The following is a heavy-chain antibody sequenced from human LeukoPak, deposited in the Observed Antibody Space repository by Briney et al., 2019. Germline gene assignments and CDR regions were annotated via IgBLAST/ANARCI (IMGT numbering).Heavy chain of an antibody. CDR3: AKSQQLVLDAFDI. CDR1: GFTFSSYG. Sequence: GGSLRLSCAASGFTFSSYGMHWVRQAPGKGLEWVAFIRYDGSNKYYADSVKGRFTISRDNSKNTLYLQMNSLRAEDTAVYYCAKSQQLVLDAFDIWGQGTMVTVSS. D-gene: IGHD6-13*01. J-gene: IGHJ3*02. V-gene: IGHV3-30*02. CDR2: IRYDGSNK.